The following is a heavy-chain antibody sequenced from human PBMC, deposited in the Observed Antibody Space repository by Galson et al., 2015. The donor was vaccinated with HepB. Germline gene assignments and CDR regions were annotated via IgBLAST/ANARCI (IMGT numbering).Heavy chain of an antibody. V-gene: IGHV3-48*03. CDR3: ARGTPFHGDFPHYYMDV. CDR2: ISISGNDI. Sequence: SLRLSCAASGFTFRSYEMNWVRQAPGKGLEWVSFISISGNDIYYADSLKGRFTIPRDNAKNSVYLQMNSLRADDTAVYYCARGTPFHGDFPHYYMDVWGKGTTVTVSS. J-gene: IGHJ6*03. CDR1: GFTFRSYE. D-gene: IGHD4-17*01.